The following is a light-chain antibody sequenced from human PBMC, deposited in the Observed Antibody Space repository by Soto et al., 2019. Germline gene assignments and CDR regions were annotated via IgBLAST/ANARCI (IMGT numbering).Light chain of an antibody. Sequence: DIQMTHSPSSVSASVGDRVTITCRASQGIDNWLAWYQQTPGKAPKLLIYRASSLESGVPSRFSGSGSGTEFTLTISSLQPDDFATYYCQQYNSYSLTFGGGTKVDIK. CDR1: QGIDNW. V-gene: IGKV1-5*03. CDR2: RAS. J-gene: IGKJ4*01. CDR3: QQYNSYSLT.